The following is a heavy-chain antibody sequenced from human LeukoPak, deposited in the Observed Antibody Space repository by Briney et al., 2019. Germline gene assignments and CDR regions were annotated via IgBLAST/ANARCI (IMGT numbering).Heavy chain of an antibody. CDR1: GFTFSSYG. Sequence: GGSLRLSCAASGFTFSSYGMHWVRQAPGKGLEWVAVISYDGSNKYYADSVKGRFTISRDNSRNTLYLQMNSLRAEDTAVYYCAKERGDYYDSSGYYCLDYWGQGTLVTVSS. D-gene: IGHD3-22*01. V-gene: IGHV3-30*18. CDR2: ISYDGSNK. CDR3: AKERGDYYDSSGYYCLDY. J-gene: IGHJ4*02.